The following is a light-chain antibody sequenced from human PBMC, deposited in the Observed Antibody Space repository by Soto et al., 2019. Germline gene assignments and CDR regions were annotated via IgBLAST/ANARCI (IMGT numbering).Light chain of an antibody. CDR1: SSDVGGYNY. J-gene: IGLJ1*01. CDR3: SSYTSSSTYV. Sequence: QAVVTQPASVSGSPGQSITISCTGTSSDVGGYNYVSWYQQHPGKAPKLMIYDVSNRPSGVSNRFSGSESGNTASLTISGLQAEDEADYYCSSYTSSSTYVFGTGTKLTVL. V-gene: IGLV2-14*01. CDR2: DVS.